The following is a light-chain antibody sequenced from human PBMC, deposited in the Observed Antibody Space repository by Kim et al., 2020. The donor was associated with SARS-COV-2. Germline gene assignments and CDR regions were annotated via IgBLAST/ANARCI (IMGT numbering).Light chain of an antibody. CDR3: QHYGTSPLT. CDR2: GAS. CDR1: QSVSSNY. V-gene: IGKV3-20*01. Sequence: SPEERATVSCRASQSVSSNYLAWYQQKPGQAPRLLIYGASSRATGIPDRFSGSGSETDFILTISRLDPEDFAVYYCQHYGTSPLTFGGGTKVDIK. J-gene: IGKJ4*01.